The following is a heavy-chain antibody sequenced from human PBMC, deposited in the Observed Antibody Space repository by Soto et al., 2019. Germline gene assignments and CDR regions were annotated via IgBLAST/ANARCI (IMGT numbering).Heavy chain of an antibody. J-gene: IGHJ6*03. CDR3: AKDEVTGVPHYYYYVDV. CDR1: GFTFSSYA. CDR2: ISGSGGST. D-gene: IGHD1-20*01. Sequence: EVQLLESGGGLVQPGGSLRLSCAASGFTFSSYAMSWVRQAPGKGLEWVSGISGSGGSTYNADSVKGRFTISRDNSKNTLYMQMNSLRADDTDVYYCAKDEVTGVPHYYYYVDVWGKGTTVTDS. V-gene: IGHV3-23*01.